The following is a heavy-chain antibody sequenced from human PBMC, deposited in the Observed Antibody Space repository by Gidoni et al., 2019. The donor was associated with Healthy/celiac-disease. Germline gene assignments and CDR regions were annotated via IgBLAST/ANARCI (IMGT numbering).Heavy chain of an antibody. V-gene: IGHV1-69*01. D-gene: IGHD6-19*01. J-gene: IGHJ4*02. CDR2: ILPIFGTA. Sequence: VQLVQSAPEWRQPGSSVKVSCKASGGTFSSYAISWVRQAPGQGLEWMGGILPIFGTANYAQKFQGRVTITADESTSTAYMELSSLRSEDTAVYYCARQLYSSGWYYFDYWGQGTLVTVSS. CDR1: GGTFSSYA. CDR3: ARQLYSSGWYYFDY.